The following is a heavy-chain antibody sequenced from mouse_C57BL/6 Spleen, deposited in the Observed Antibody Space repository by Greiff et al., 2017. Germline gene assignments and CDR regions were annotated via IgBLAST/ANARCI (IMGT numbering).Heavy chain of an antibody. CDR1: GFTFTDYY. V-gene: IGHV7-3*01. CDR2: IRNKANGYTT. J-gene: IGHJ4*01. Sequence: EVKVVESGGGLVQPGGSLSLSCAASGFTFTDYYMSWVRQPPGKALEWLGFIRNKANGYTTEYSASVKGRFTISRDNSQSILYLQMNALRAEDSSTYYCASSSYYYGGYAMDYWGQGTSVTVSS. CDR3: ASSSYYYGGYAMDY. D-gene: IGHD1-1*01.